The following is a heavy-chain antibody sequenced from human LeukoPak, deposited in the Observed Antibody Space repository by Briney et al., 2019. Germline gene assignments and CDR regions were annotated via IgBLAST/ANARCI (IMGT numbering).Heavy chain of an antibody. Sequence: GSLRLSCAASGFTVNSNYMSWVRQTPGKGLEWVSIIYSGGDIYYADSVKGRFTISRDNSKNTVYLQMNSLRAEDTAVYYCARDGMVRGITYWGQGTLVAVSS. D-gene: IGHD3-10*01. CDR1: GFTVNSNY. V-gene: IGHV3-66*01. CDR2: IYSGGDI. J-gene: IGHJ4*02. CDR3: ARDGMVRGITY.